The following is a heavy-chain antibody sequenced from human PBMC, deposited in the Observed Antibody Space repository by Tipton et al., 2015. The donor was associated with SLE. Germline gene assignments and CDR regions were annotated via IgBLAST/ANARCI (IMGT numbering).Heavy chain of an antibody. V-gene: IGHV3-30*18. CDR2: ISYDGSNK. J-gene: IGHJ4*02. CDR3: AKSYYDFWSGPGY. CDR1: GFTFSSYG. D-gene: IGHD3-3*01. Sequence: SLRLSCAASGFTFSSYGMHWVRQAPGKGLEWVAVISYDGSNKYYADSVKGRFTISRDNSKNTLYLQMNSLRAEDTAVYYCAKSYYDFWSGPGYWGQGTLVTVSS.